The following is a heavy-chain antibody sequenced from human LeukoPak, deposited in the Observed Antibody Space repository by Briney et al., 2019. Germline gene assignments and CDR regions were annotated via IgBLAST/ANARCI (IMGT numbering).Heavy chain of an antibody. V-gene: IGHV3-74*01. CDR2: IASDGSST. D-gene: IGHD4-23*01. CDR3: ARGRPHGNDY. CDR1: GFTFSSYA. Sequence: GGSLRLSCAASGFTFSSYAMSWVRQAPGKGLVWVSRIASDGSSTTYADSVKGRFSISRDNAKDTLYLQMNSLRVEDTAVYYCARGRPHGNDYWGQGTLVTVSS. J-gene: IGHJ4*02.